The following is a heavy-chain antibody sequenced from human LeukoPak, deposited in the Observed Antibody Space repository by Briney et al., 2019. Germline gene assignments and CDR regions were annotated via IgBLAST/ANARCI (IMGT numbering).Heavy chain of an antibody. CDR3: ARDRRGKDY. V-gene: IGHV3-7*04. Sequence: PGGSPRLSCAASGFTVSNKYMSWVRQAPGKGLEWVANIKEDGSEQYYVDSVKGRFTISRDNAKNSLYLQMNSLRAEDTAVYYCARDRRGKDYWGQGTLVTVSP. D-gene: IGHD3-10*01. CDR2: IKEDGSEQ. CDR1: GFTVSNKY. J-gene: IGHJ4*02.